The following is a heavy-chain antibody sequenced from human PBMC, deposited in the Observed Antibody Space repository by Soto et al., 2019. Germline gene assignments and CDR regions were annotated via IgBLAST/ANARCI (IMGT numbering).Heavy chain of an antibody. Sequence: QVQLVQSGAEVKKPGASVKVSCKASGDTFTGYYMHWVRQAPGQGLEWMGWINPNSGGTNYAQKFQGWVTMTRDTYISTAYMERSRLRSDDTAVYYWAIGYSSGWADYWVQGTLVTVSS. CDR2: INPNSGGT. CDR1: GDTFTGYY. D-gene: IGHD6-19*01. J-gene: IGHJ4*02. CDR3: AIGYSSGWADY. V-gene: IGHV1-2*04.